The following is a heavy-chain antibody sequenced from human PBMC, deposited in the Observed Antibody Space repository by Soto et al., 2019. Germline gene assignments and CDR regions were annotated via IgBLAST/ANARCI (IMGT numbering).Heavy chain of an antibody. J-gene: IGHJ4*02. CDR3: ARGRVEDSSGWAPYSDY. CDR2: INTNGVNT. V-gene: IGHV3-64*01. Sequence: VQLVESGGGLVQPGGSLRLSCAASGFTFSGYSMFWVRQAPGKGLEYVSAINTNGVNTFYAKSVKGRFTISRDNSKNTMYLQMGSLRAEDMAVYYCARGRVEDSSGWAPYSDYWGQGTLVTVSS. CDR1: GFTFSGYS. D-gene: IGHD6-19*01.